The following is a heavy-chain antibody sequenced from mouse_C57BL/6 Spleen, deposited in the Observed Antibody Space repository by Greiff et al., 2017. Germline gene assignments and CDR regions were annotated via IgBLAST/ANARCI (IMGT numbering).Heavy chain of an antibody. CDR2: IDPSDSYT. D-gene: IGHD1-1*01. CDR3: ARYPPITTVVDWYFDV. J-gene: IGHJ1*03. V-gene: IGHV1-69*01. Sequence: VQLQQPGAELVMPGASVKLSCTASGYTFTSYWMHWVKQRPGQGLEWIGEIDPSDSYTNYNQKFKGQSTLSVDKSSSTAYLQLSHLPSEDSAVYYSARYPPITTVVDWYFDVWGTGTTVTVSS. CDR1: GYTFTSYW.